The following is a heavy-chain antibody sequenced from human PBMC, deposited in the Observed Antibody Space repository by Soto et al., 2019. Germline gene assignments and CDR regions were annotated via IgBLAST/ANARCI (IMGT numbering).Heavy chain of an antibody. CDR1: GFTLSTYA. V-gene: IGHV3-30-3*01. J-gene: IGHJ4*02. Sequence: QVQVVESGGGVVQPGRSLRLSCAASGFTLSTYAMHWVRQAPGKGLEWLAVISYDGSRTHYAGSMEGRFTISRDTSKXXXXLQXXXLXPXDTAVYXCGREQNSGYYRTADYWGQGTLVTVSS. CDR3: GREQNSGYYRTADY. CDR2: ISYDGSRT. D-gene: IGHD3-22*01.